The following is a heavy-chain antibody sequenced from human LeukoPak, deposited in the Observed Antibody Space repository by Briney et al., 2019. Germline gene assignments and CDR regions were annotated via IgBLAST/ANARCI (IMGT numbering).Heavy chain of an antibody. Sequence: SVKVSCKASGGTFSSYAISWVRQAPGQGLEWMGGIIPIFGTANYAQKFQGRVTITADESTSTAYMELSSLRSEDTAVYYCARAGHYYDSSGSSYYYYGMDVWGQGTTVTVSS. CDR3: ARAGHYYDSSGSSYYYYGMDV. V-gene: IGHV1-69*13. D-gene: IGHD3-22*01. CDR2: IIPIFGTA. CDR1: GGTFSSYA. J-gene: IGHJ6*02.